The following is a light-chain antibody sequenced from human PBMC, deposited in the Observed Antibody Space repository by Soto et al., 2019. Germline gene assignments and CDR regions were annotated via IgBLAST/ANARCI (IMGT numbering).Light chain of an antibody. CDR1: QGIRND. V-gene: IGKV1-6*01. CDR2: SAS. J-gene: IGKJ5*01. Sequence: AIQMIQSPSSLSASVGDRVTITCRAIQGIRNDLGWYQQKPGKAPKLLIYSASSLQSGVPSRFRGSGSGTDSTLTISSLQPEDFETYYCQQLFDYPITFGQGTRLEIK. CDR3: QQLFDYPIT.